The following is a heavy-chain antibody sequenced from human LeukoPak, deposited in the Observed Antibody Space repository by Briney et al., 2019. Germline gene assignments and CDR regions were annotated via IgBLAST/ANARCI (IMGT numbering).Heavy chain of an antibody. CDR1: GGSISSYY. V-gene: IGHV4-34*01. CDR2: INHSGST. D-gene: IGHD5-18*01. J-gene: IGHJ4*02. Sequence: SETLSLTCTVSGGSISSYYWSWIRQPPGKGLEWIGEINHSGSTNYNPSLKSRVTISVDTSKNQFSLKLSSVTAADTAVYYCARRGRGYSYGTYYFDYWGQGTLVTVSS. CDR3: ARRGRGYSYGTYYFDY.